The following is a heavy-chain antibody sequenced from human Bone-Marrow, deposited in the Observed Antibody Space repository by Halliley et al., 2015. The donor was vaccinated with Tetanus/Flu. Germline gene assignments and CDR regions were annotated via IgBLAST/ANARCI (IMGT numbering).Heavy chain of an antibody. J-gene: IGHJ4*02. D-gene: IGHD3-22*01. CDR2: P. CDR3: ARASYYYDSSGYYYLPAYYFDY. Sequence: PYHTPSLKSRVTISVDPSKNQFFLKLSSVTAADTAVYYCARASYYYDSSGYYYLPAYYFDYWGQGTLVTVSS. V-gene: IGHV4-30-2*05.